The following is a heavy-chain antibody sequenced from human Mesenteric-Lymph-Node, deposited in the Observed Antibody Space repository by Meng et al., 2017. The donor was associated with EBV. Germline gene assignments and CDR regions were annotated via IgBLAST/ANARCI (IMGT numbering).Heavy chain of an antibody. CDR2: IYHSGTT. V-gene: IGHV4-39*01. CDR3: ARQQGDWNLYF. J-gene: IGHJ4*02. Sequence: QSSESGPVLVQPSETLSLSCAFSGGSIKSGDYYWCWIRLSPGKGLEWIGTIYHSGTTDYNPSLKSLKSRVTISADMSKNQFSLKVTSVTAADTAVYYCARQQGDWNLYFWGQGTLVTVSS. CDR1: GGSIKSGDYY. D-gene: IGHD1-1*01.